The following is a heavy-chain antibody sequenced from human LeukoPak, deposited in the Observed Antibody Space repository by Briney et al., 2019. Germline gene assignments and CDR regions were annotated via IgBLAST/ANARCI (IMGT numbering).Heavy chain of an antibody. V-gene: IGHV4-39*07. CDR2: INHSGST. CDR3: ARRRTYYYDSSESNWFDP. J-gene: IGHJ5*02. Sequence: SETLSLTCTVSGGSLSSSGYYWGWIRQPPGKGLEWIGEINHSGSTNYNPSLKSRVTISVDTSKNQFSLKLSSVTAADTAVYYCARRRTYYYDSSESNWFDPWGQGTLVTVSS. D-gene: IGHD3-22*01. CDR1: GGSLSSSGYY.